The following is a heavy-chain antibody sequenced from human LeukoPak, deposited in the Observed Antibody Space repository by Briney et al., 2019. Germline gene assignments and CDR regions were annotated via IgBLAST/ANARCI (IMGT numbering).Heavy chain of an antibody. CDR1: GGSISSSNW. V-gene: IGHV4-4*02. CDR2: IYHSGST. D-gene: IGHD3-22*01. Sequence: PSETLSLTCAVSGGSISSSNWWSWVRQPPGKGLEWIGEIYHSGSTNYNPSLKSRVTISVDTSKNQFSLKLSSVTAADTAVYYCAREPPDIMGDSSGYYYEYYFDYWGQGTLVTVSS. CDR3: AREPPDIMGDSSGYYYEYYFDY. J-gene: IGHJ4*02.